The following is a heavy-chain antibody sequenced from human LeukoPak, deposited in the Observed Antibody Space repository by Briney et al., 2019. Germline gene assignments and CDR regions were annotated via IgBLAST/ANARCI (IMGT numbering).Heavy chain of an antibody. CDR2: IYPGDSDT. CDR1: GYIFTSYW. J-gene: IGHJ5*02. CDR3: ARQPPMVRGYNWFDP. V-gene: IGHV5-51*01. D-gene: IGHD3-10*01. Sequence: GESLKISCKGSGYIFTSYWIGWVRQMPGKGLEWMGIIYPGDSDTRYSPSFQGQVTISADKSISTAYLQWNSLKASDSAMYYCARQPPMVRGYNWFDPWGQGTLVTVSS.